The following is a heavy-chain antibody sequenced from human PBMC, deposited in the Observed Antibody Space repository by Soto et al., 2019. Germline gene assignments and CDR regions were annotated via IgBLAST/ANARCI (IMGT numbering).Heavy chain of an antibody. CDR2: ISAYNGNT. CDR3: ARDDPSGTSIAAAGFDY. D-gene: IGHD6-13*01. Sequence: ASVKVSCKASGYTFTSYGISWVRQAPGQGLEWMGWISAYNGNTNYAQKLQGRVTMTTDTSTSTAYMELRSLRSDDTAVYYGARDDPSGTSIAAAGFDYWGQGTLVTVSS. CDR1: GYTFTSYG. J-gene: IGHJ4*02. V-gene: IGHV1-18*01.